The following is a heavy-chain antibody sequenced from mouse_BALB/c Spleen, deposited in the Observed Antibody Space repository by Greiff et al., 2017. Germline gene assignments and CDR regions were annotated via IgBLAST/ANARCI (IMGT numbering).Heavy chain of an antibody. Sequence: EVMLVESGGGLVQPGGSRKLSCAASGFTFSSFGMHWVRQAPEKGLEWVAYISSGSSTIYYADTVKGRFTISRDNPKNTLFLQMTSLRSEDTAMYYCARWRYFDVWGAGTTVTVSS. V-gene: IGHV5-17*02. J-gene: IGHJ1*01. CDR3: ARWRYFDV. CDR1: GFTFSSFG. CDR2: ISSGSSTI.